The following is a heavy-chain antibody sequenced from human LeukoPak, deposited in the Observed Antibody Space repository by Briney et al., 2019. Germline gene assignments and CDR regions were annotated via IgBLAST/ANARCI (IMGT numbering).Heavy chain of an antibody. J-gene: IGHJ4*02. CDR3: QSRFLEWLLDY. Sequence: SETLSLTCTVSGGSISSNNYFWGRIRQPPGKGLEWIGSIYDSGSTYYNPSLKSRVTISVDTSKNQFSLKLNSVTAADTAMYYCQSRFLEWLLDYWGQGTLVTVSS. V-gene: IGHV4-39*01. CDR1: GGSISSNNYF. CDR2: IYDSGST. D-gene: IGHD3-3*01.